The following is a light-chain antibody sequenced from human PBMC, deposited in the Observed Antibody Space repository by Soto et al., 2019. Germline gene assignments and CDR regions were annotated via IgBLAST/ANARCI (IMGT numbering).Light chain of an antibody. CDR3: LQTYTSLTWT. CDR1: QSVSNY. J-gene: IGKJ1*01. Sequence: DIKMTQSPSSLSASVGDIVTITCRASQSVSNYLQWYQQKSGHAPKLLVYAASSLHSGVPSRFSGCGSGTDFTLTISSLQPEDFATYYCLQTYTSLTWTFGQGTKV. CDR2: AAS. V-gene: IGKV1-39*01.